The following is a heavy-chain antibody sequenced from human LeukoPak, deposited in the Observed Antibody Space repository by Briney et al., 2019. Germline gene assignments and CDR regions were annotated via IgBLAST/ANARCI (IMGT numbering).Heavy chain of an antibody. CDR2: INHSGST. D-gene: IGHD3-10*01. Sequence: ASETLSLTCAVYGGSFSGYYWSWIRQPPGKGLEWIGEINHSGSTNYNPSLKSRVTISVDTSKNQFSLKLSSVTAADTAVYYCAGASGHYNSDYWGQGTLVTVSS. J-gene: IGHJ4*02. CDR3: AGASGHYNSDY. CDR1: GGSFSGYY. V-gene: IGHV4-34*01.